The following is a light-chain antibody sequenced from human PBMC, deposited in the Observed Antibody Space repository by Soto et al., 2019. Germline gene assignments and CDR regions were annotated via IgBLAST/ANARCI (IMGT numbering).Light chain of an antibody. Sequence: SLLTQPPSVSGAPGQRGTISCTGSSSNIGAGYDVHWYQQLPGTAPKLLIYVNTKRPSGVPDRFSGSKSGTSASLAITGLQAEDEADYYCQSYDSSLSVIFGTGTKVTVL. CDR1: SSNIGAGYD. V-gene: IGLV1-40*01. J-gene: IGLJ1*01. CDR3: QSYDSSLSVI. CDR2: VNT.